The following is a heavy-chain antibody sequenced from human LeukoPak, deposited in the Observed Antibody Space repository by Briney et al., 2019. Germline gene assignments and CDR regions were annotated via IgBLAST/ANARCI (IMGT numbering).Heavy chain of an antibody. J-gene: IGHJ4*02. Sequence: GGSLRLSCAASGFTFDDYAMHWVRQAPGKGPEWVSLISGDGGSTYYADSVKGRFTISRDNSKNSLYLQMNSLRTEDTALYYCAKGQYYDILTGGDYWGQGTLVTVSS. CDR2: ISGDGGST. CDR3: AKGQYYDILTGGDY. D-gene: IGHD3-9*01. CDR1: GFTFDDYA. V-gene: IGHV3-43*02.